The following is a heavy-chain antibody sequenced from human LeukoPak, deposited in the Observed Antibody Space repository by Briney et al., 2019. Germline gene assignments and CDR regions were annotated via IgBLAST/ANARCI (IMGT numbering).Heavy chain of an antibody. D-gene: IGHD6-6*01. Sequence: SETLSLTCAVYGGSFSGYYCTWIRQPPAKGLEWIGEINHNGGTNYNPSLKSRVTISVDTSRNQFSLKLSSVTAADTAVYYCARGGIADRLSRWGRGTLVTVSS. CDR2: INHNGGT. CDR3: ARGGIADRLSR. J-gene: IGHJ4*02. CDR1: GGSFSGYY. V-gene: IGHV4-34*01.